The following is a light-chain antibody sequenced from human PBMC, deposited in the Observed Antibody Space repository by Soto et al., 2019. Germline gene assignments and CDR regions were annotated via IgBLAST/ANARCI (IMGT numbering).Light chain of an antibody. J-gene: IGLJ1*01. Sequence: QSALTQPRSVSGSPGQSVPISCTGTSSDVGGYNYVSWYQQHPGKAPKLMIYDVSKRPSGVPDRFSGSKSGNTASLTISGLQAEDEADYYCCSYAGSYDYVFGTGTKLTVL. CDR1: SSDVGGYNY. CDR2: DVS. CDR3: CSYAGSYDYV. V-gene: IGLV2-11*01.